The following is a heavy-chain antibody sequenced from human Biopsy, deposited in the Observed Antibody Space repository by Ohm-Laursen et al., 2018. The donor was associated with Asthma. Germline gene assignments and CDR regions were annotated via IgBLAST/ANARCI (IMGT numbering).Heavy chain of an antibody. CDR1: GGSISSGGFS. Sequence: PSDTLSLTWAVSGGSISSGGFSWTWIRQPPGKGLEWIGYMFHRGTTHYNPSLTSRVTISLDRSKNQFSLKLTSVTAADTAVYYCARITSANYYYSMDVWGQGTTVTVSS. V-gene: IGHV4-30-2*01. J-gene: IGHJ6*02. CDR2: MFHRGTT. D-gene: IGHD1-20*01. CDR3: ARITSANYYYSMDV.